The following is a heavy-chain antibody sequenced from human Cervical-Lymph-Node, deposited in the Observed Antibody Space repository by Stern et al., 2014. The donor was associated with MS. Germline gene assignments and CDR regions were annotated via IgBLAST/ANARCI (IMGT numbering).Heavy chain of an antibody. CDR1: GYTFTSYA. D-gene: IGHD3-22*01. Sequence: QVQLVQSGAEVKKPGASVKVSCKASGYTFTSYAMHWVRQAPGQRLEWIGWITAGNGNTKYSQKFQGRVTITRDTSASTAYMELSSLRSEDTAVYYCARNYYDSSGPEAAFDYWGQGTLVTVSS. J-gene: IGHJ4*02. CDR2: ITAGNGNT. V-gene: IGHV1-3*01. CDR3: ARNYYDSSGPEAAFDY.